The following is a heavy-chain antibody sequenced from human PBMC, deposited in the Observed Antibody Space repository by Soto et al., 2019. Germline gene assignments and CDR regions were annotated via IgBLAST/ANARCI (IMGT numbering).Heavy chain of an antibody. CDR1: GGSISSGGYY. J-gene: IGHJ4*02. CDR2: IYYSGST. V-gene: IGHV4-31*03. Sequence: SETLSLTCTVSGGSISSGGYYWGWIRQHPGKGLEWIGYIYYSGSTYYNPSLKSRVTISVDTSKNQFSLKLSSVTAADTAVYYCARSAGGTGTIRLDFDYWGQGTLVTVSS. CDR3: ARSAGGTGTIRLDFDY. D-gene: IGHD1-7*01.